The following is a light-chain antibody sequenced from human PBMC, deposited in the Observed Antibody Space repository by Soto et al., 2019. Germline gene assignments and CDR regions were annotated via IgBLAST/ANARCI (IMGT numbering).Light chain of an antibody. CDR3: QHTFNSPPWT. Sequence: DIQMTQSPSSLSESAGDRFTITCRASHDISTYLNWYQQKPGKAPILLIYAASSLQSGVPSRFSGSGSGTDFTLTISSLQSEDFASYFCQHTFNSPPWTFGQGTKVDIK. V-gene: IGKV1-39*01. CDR2: AAS. CDR1: HDISTY. J-gene: IGKJ1*01.